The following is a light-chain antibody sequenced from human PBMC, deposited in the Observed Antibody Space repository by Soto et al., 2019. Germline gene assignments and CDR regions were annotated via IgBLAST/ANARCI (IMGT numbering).Light chain of an antibody. CDR2: GAS. V-gene: IGKV3-20*01. CDR1: QSVSSSY. J-gene: IGKJ2*01. CDR3: QQYGSSPRYT. Sequence: EIVLTQSPGTLSLSPGERATLSCRASQSVSSSYLAWYQQKPGQAPRLLIYGASSRATGIPDRFSGSGSGIDFTLTISRLEAEDFAVYYCQQYGSSPRYTFGQGTKLEIK.